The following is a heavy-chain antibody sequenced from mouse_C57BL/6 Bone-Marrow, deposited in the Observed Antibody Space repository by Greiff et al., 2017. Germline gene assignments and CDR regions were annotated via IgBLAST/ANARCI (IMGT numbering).Heavy chain of an antibody. V-gene: IGHV1-69*01. D-gene: IGHD1-1*01. CDR1: GYTFTSYW. J-gene: IGHJ1*03. CDR3: ARPLYYYGSSYGYFDV. CDR2: IDPSDSYT. Sequence: VQLKQPGAELVMPGASVKLSCKASGYTFTSYWMHWVKQRPGQGLEWIGEIDPSDSYTNYNQQFQGKSTLTVDKYSSTAYMLLSSLTSEDSAVYYCARPLYYYGSSYGYFDVWGTGTTVTVSS.